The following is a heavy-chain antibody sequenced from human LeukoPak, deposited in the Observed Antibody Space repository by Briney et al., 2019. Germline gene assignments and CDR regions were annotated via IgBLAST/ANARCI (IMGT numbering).Heavy chain of an antibody. V-gene: IGHV3-74*01. CDR1: GFTFSSYW. CDR3: ARESSGRTSGIDF. CDR2: INSDGSST. D-gene: IGHD1-26*01. J-gene: IGHJ4*02. Sequence: PGGSLRLSCAASGFTFSSYWMHWVRQAPGKGLVWVSRINSDGSSTSYADSVKGRFTISRDDSRNTLYLQMNSLRIEETAVYYCARESSGRTSGIDFWGQGTPVTVSS.